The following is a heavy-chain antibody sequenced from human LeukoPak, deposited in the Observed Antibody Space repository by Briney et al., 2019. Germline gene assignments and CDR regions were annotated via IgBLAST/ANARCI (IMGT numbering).Heavy chain of an antibody. CDR1: GFTFSSYA. V-gene: IGHV3-64D*09. D-gene: IGHD6-13*01. CDR2: ISSNGGST. J-gene: IGHJ6*02. CDR3: GKAGGSSSWEVYYYYYGMDV. Sequence: TGGSLRLSCSASGFTFSSYAMHWVRQAPGKGLEYVSAISSNGGSTYYADSVKGRFTISRDNSKNTLYLQMSSLRAEDTAVYYCGKAGGSSSWEVYYYYYGMDVWGQGTTVTVSS.